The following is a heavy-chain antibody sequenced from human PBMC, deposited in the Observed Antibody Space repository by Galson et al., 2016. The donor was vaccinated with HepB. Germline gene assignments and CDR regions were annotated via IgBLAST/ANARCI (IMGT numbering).Heavy chain of an antibody. CDR3: ARDRDYTNAFDI. CDR1: GFTLRSYW. V-gene: IGHV3-74*01. CDR2: INGDGSRT. J-gene: IGHJ3*02. D-gene: IGHD4-11*01. Sequence: SLRLSCAASGFTLRSYWMHWVRQGPGKGLVWVSRINGDGSRTRYADSVKGRFTISRDNAKNTLYLQMNSLRAGDTAVYYCARDRDYTNAFDIWGQGTMVTVSS.